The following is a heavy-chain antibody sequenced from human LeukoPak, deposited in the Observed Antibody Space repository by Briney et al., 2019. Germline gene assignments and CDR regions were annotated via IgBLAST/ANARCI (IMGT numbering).Heavy chain of an antibody. V-gene: IGHV3-21*04. D-gene: IGHD6-25*01. CDR1: GFTFSSYS. CDR3: ARARAAAHPSYYYYYMDV. Sequence: GGSLRLSCAASGFTFSSYSMNWVRQAPGKGLEWVSSINSDSNYIYYADSVKGRFTISRDAKNSVYLQMNSLRADDTAVYYCARARAAAHPSYYYYYMDVWGKGTTVTISS. CDR2: INSDSNYI. J-gene: IGHJ6*03.